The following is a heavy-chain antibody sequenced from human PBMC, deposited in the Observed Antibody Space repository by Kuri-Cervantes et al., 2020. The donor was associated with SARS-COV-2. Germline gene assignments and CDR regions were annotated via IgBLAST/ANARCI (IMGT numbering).Heavy chain of an antibody. J-gene: IGHJ6*03. D-gene: IGHD2-8*02. V-gene: IGHV3-30*02. CDR2: IRYDGSNK. CDR1: GFTFSSYG. CDR3: AKDLVYYYYYMDV. Sequence: GESLKISCAASGFTFSSYGMHWVRQAPGKGLEWVAFIRYDGSNKYYADSVKGRFTISRGNSKNTLYLQMNSLRAEDTAVYYCAKDLVYYYYYMDVWGKGTTVTVSS.